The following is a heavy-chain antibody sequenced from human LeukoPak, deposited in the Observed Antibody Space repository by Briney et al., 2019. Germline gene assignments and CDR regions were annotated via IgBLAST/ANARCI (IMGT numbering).Heavy chain of an antibody. J-gene: IGHJ6*02. Sequence: GGSLRLSCAASGFTFSSYSMNWVRQAPGKGLEWVSSISSSSSYIYYADSVKGRFTISRDNARNSLYLQMNSLRAEDTAVYYCARSRSVSNYKGMDVWGQGTTVTVSS. CDR1: GFTFSSYS. V-gene: IGHV3-21*01. D-gene: IGHD5/OR15-5a*01. CDR2: ISSSSSYI. CDR3: ARSRSVSNYKGMDV.